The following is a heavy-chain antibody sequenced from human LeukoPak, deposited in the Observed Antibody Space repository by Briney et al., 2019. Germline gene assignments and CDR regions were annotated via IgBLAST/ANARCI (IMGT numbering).Heavy chain of an antibody. CDR3: ARDLGYCTGGTCYPNWFDP. D-gene: IGHD2-15*01. CDR2: INAGNDNT. CDR1: GYTFTSYA. V-gene: IGHV1-3*01. Sequence: GASVKVSCKASGYTFTSYAMHWVRQAPGQRLEWMGWINAGNDNTKYSQKFQGRVTITRDTSASTVYMELSSLRSEDTAVYYCARDLGYCTGGTCYPNWFDPWGQGTLVTVSS. J-gene: IGHJ5*02.